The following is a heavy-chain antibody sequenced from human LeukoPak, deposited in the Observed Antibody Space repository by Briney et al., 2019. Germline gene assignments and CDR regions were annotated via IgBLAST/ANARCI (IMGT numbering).Heavy chain of an antibody. D-gene: IGHD3-3*01. CDR3: AKDDTIFGVVTTVDY. Sequence: GGSLRLSCAASGFTFSSYAMSWVRQAPGKGREGGSAISGSGGSTYYADSVKGRFTISRDNSKNTLYLQMNSLRAEDTAVYYCAKDDTIFGVVTTVDYWGQGTLVTVSS. V-gene: IGHV3-23*01. J-gene: IGHJ4*02. CDR1: GFTFSSYA. CDR2: ISGSGGST.